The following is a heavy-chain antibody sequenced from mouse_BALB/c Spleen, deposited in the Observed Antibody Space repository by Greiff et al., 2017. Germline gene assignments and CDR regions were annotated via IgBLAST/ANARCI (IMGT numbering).Heavy chain of an antibody. CDR2: IWGGGSP. J-gene: IGHJ3*01. CDR1: GFSLSRYS. V-gene: IGHV2-6-4*01. D-gene: IGHD2-3*01. CDR3: ARNRDVYYVAY. Sequence: QVQLKESGPGLVAPSQSLSITCTVSGFSLSRYSVHWVRQPPGKGLEWLGMIWGGGSPDYNSALTSRLSISNDNSKSKVFLKMNSLQTDDTAMYYCARNRDVYYVAYWGQGTLVTVSA.